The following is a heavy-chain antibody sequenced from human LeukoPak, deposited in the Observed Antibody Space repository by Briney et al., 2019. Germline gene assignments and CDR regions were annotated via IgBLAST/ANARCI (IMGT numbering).Heavy chain of an antibody. CDR2: IKEDGNEK. Sequence: PGGSLRLSCAASGFTFSNYRMNWVRQAPGKGLEWVANIKEDGNEKYYVDSVKGRFTISRDNAKNSLDLQMNNLRAEDTAVYYCARDRSGHYYDSSGYSYTRKEVGSFDYWGQGTLVTVSS. J-gene: IGHJ4*02. CDR1: GFTFSNYR. D-gene: IGHD3-22*01. V-gene: IGHV3-7*01. CDR3: ARDRSGHYYDSSGYSYTRKEVGSFDY.